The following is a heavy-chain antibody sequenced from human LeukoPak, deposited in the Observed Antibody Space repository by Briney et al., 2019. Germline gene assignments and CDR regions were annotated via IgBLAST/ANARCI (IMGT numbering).Heavy chain of an antibody. D-gene: IGHD2-2*01. CDR2: IYPGDSDT. Sequence: AESLKISCRGSGYSFTTYWIASVRQMPVQVLELMGIIYPGDSDTRYTPSFQGQVTMSADKSINTAYLQWSSLKASDTAMYYCARRQGCSSTSCPPDYWGQGTLVTVSP. J-gene: IGHJ4*02. V-gene: IGHV5-51*01. CDR1: GYSFTTYW. CDR3: ARRQGCSSTSCPPDY.